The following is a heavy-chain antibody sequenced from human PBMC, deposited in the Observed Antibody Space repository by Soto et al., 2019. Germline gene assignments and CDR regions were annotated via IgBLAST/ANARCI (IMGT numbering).Heavy chain of an antibody. CDR1: GFTFSSYS. CDR2: ISSSSSTI. Sequence: EVQLVESGGGLVQPGGSLRLSCAASGFTFSSYSMNWVRQAPGKGLEWVSYISSSSSTIYYADSVKGRFTISRYNAKNSLYLQMNSLRDEDTAVYYGACELAALSWFDPWGQGTLVTVSS. V-gene: IGHV3-48*02. CDR3: ACELAALSWFDP. J-gene: IGHJ5*02. D-gene: IGHD1-1*01.